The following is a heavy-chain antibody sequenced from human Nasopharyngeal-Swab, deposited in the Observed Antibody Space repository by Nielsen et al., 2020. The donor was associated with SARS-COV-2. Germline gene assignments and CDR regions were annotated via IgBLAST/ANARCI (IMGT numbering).Heavy chain of an antibody. CDR2: IYYSGST. D-gene: IGHD3-3*01. V-gene: IGHV4-39*01. Sequence: WIRQPPGKGLEWIGIIYYSGSTYYKASIKSRVTISVDTSNNQFSLKLSSVTAADTAVYYCASCRTSLTIFGVVIRNGMDVWGQGTTVTVSS. J-gene: IGHJ6*02. CDR3: ASCRTSLTIFGVVIRNGMDV.